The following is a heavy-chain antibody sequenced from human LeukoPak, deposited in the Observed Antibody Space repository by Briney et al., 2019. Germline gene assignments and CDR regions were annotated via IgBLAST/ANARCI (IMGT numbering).Heavy chain of an antibody. J-gene: IGHJ4*02. CDR2: FDPEDGET. D-gene: IGHD3-10*01. CDR1: GYTLTELS. V-gene: IGHV1-24*01. CDR3: ASMVRGVILPFDY. Sequence: GASVKLSCKVSGYTLTELSTHWARQAPGKGLEWMGGFDPEDGETIYAQKFQGRVTMTEDTSTDTAYMELSSLRSEDTAVYYCASMVRGVILPFDYWGQGTLVTVSS.